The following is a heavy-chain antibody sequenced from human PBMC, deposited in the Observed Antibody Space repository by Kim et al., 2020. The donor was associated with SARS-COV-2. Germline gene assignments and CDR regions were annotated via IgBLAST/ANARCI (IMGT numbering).Heavy chain of an antibody. CDR3: AKESNYYASFDY. D-gene: IGHD3-16*01. CDR2: TYYRSKWYN. Sequence: SQTLSLTCVISGDSVSSNGAAWNWIRQSPSRGLEWLGRTYYRSKWYNDYPISVKSRISINPDTSKNQFSLQLTSVISEDTAVYYCAKESNYYASFDYWGQGTLVTVSS. CDR1: GDSVSSNGAA. V-gene: IGHV6-1*01. J-gene: IGHJ4*02.